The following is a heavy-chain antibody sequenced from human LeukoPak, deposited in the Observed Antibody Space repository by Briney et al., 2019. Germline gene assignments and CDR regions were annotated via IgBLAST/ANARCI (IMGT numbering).Heavy chain of an antibody. CDR3: ARVPTVTTDREFDY. CDR1: GGSISSGGYS. D-gene: IGHD4-17*01. Sequence: SETLSLTCTVSGGSISSGGYSWSWIRQHPGKGLEWIGYIYYCGSTYYNPSLKSRVTISVDTSKNQFSLKLSSVTAADTAVYYCARVPTVTTDREFDYWGQGTLVTVSS. CDR2: IYYCGST. V-gene: IGHV4-31*03. J-gene: IGHJ4*02.